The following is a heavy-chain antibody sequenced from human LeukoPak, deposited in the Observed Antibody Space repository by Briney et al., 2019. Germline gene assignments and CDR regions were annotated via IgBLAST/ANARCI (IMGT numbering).Heavy chain of an antibody. CDR1: GYSFTGYY. V-gene: IGHV1-8*03. CDR2: LNPKSGNT. CDR3: ARVDGSADY. Sequence: ASVKVSCKASGYSFTGYYMHWVRQAPGQGLEWMGWLNPKSGNTGHAQKFQGRVTITRDTSISTVYMELSSLRSEDTAVYFCARVDGSADYWGQGTLVTVSS. J-gene: IGHJ4*02. D-gene: IGHD3-22*01.